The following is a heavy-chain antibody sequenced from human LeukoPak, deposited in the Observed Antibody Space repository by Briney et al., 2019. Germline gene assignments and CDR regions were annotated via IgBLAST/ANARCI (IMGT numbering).Heavy chain of an antibody. J-gene: IGHJ3*02. CDR3: AKDRKWLIDAFDI. Sequence: QAGGSLRLSCAASGFTFSSYAMSWVRQSPGKGLEWVSSISGSGGNTYYADSVKGRFTISRDNSKNTLYLQMNSLRAEDTAVYYCAKDRKWLIDAFDIWGQGTMVTVSP. CDR2: ISGSGGNT. V-gene: IGHV3-23*01. CDR1: GFTFSSYA. D-gene: IGHD3-22*01.